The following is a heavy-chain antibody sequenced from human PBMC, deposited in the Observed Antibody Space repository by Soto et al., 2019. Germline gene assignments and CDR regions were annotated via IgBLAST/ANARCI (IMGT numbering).Heavy chain of an antibody. Sequence: PGGSLRLSCAASGFTFSSYEMNWVRQAPGKGLEWVSYISSSGSTIYYADSVKGRFTISRDNAKNSLYLQMNSLRAEDTAVYYCARELALRYFDWATLFDIWGQGTMVTV. CDR3: ARELALRYFDWATLFDI. D-gene: IGHD3-9*01. CDR1: GFTFSSYE. V-gene: IGHV3-48*03. J-gene: IGHJ3*02. CDR2: ISSSGSTI.